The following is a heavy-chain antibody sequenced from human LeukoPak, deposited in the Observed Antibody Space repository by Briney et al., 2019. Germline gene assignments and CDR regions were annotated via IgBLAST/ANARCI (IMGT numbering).Heavy chain of an antibody. V-gene: IGHV4-34*01. CDR1: GGSFSGYY. CDR3: ARACSSTSCYEDAFDI. D-gene: IGHD2-2*01. Sequence: PSETLSLTCAVYGGSFSGYYWSWIRQPSGKGLEWIGEINHSGSTNYNPSLKSRVTISVDTPKNQFSLKLSSVTAADTAVYYCARACSSTSCYEDAFDIWGQGTMVTVSS. CDR2: INHSGST. J-gene: IGHJ3*02.